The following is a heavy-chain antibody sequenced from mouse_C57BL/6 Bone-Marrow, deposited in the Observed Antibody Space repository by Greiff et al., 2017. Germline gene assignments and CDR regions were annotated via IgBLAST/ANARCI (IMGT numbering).Heavy chain of an antibody. CDR2: IYPGDGDT. V-gene: IGHV1-80*01. CDR3: AREDDYPWFAY. Sequence: VKLQESGAELVKPGASVKISCKASGYAFSSYWMNWVKQRPGKGLEWIGQIYPGDGDTNYNGKFKGKATLTADKSSSTAYMQLSSLTSEDSAVYFCAREDDYPWFAYWGQGTLVTVSA. CDR1: GYAFSSYW. J-gene: IGHJ3*01. D-gene: IGHD2-4*01.